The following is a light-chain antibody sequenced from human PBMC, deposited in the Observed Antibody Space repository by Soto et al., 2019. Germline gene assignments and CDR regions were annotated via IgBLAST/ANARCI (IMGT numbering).Light chain of an antibody. Sequence: QAVVTQPASVSGSPGQSITISCTGTSSDVGAYNYVSWYQHHPGKAPKLLIYDVTNRPSGVSNRFSGSKSGNTASLTISGLQPEDETDYYCSSYTSSSTYVFGLGTKLTVL. J-gene: IGLJ1*01. CDR2: DVT. CDR1: SSDVGAYNY. CDR3: SSYTSSSTYV. V-gene: IGLV2-14*03.